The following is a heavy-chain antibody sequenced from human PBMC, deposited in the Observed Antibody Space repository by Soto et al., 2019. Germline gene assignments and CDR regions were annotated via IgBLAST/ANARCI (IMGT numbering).Heavy chain of an antibody. CDR2: ICNNGGNK. J-gene: IGHJ4*02. CDR3: VKDSYSSSWYFDY. V-gene: IGHV3-64D*08. D-gene: IGHD6-13*01. CDR1: GFTFSSYA. Sequence: GGSLRLSCAASGFTFSSYAMHWVRQAPGKGLEYVSVICNNGGNKYYADSVKGRFTISRDNSKNTLYLQMSSLRAEDTAVYYCVKDSYSSSWYFDYWGQGTLVTVSS.